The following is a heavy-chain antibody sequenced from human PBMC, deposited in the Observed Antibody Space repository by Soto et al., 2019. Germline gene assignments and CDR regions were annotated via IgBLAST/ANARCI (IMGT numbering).Heavy chain of an antibody. CDR3: ARGDGYYDSSGYHHYYGMDV. D-gene: IGHD3-22*01. V-gene: IGHV4-59*01. CDR2: IYYSGST. Sequence: PSETLSLTCTVSGGSISSYYWSWIRQPPGKGLEWIGYIYYSGSTNYNPSLKSRVTISVDTSKNQFSLKLSPVTAADTAVYYCARGDGYYDSSGYHHYYGMDVWGQGTTVTVSS. CDR1: GGSISSYY. J-gene: IGHJ6*02.